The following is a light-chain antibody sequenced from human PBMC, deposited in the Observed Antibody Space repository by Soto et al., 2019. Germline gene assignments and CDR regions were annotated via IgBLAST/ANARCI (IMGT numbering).Light chain of an antibody. CDR1: QGIRTD. J-gene: IGKJ1*01. Sequence: AIQMTQSPASLSASVGDRVTITCRASQGIRTDLGWYQQKPGKAPKLLIYAASSLQSGVPSRFSGSGSGTDFTLTISSLQPEDFATYYCLQDYNYPWTFGQGTKVEI. CDR3: LQDYNYPWT. CDR2: AAS. V-gene: IGKV1-6*01.